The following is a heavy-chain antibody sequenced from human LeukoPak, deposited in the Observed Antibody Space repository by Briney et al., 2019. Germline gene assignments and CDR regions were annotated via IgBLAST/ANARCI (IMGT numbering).Heavy chain of an antibody. CDR1: GFTFSDAW. J-gene: IGHJ3*01. CDR2: IKPKTEGGTT. CDR3: ATQGLLDAFDV. Sequence: PGGSLRLSCAASGFTFSDAWMIWIRQTPGKGLEWVGRIKPKTEGGTTDYAAPVKGRFTISRDDSNSTLFLQMNGLKTEDTAVYCCATQGLLDAFDVWGQGTMVIVSS. D-gene: IGHD3-22*01. V-gene: IGHV3-15*01.